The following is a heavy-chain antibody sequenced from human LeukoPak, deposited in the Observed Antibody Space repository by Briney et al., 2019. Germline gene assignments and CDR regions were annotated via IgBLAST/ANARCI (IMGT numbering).Heavy chain of an antibody. J-gene: IGHJ4*02. Sequence: SQTLSLTCAISGDSVSSNSAAWNWIRQSPSRGLEWLGRTYYRSKWYNDYAVSVKSRITINPDTSKNQFSLQLNSVTHEDTAVYYCARDKSYDSSGYYYSPDVYYFDYWGQGTLVTVSS. D-gene: IGHD3-22*01. V-gene: IGHV6-1*01. CDR3: ARDKSYDSSGYYYSPDVYYFDY. CDR2: TYYRSKWYN. CDR1: GDSVSSNSAA.